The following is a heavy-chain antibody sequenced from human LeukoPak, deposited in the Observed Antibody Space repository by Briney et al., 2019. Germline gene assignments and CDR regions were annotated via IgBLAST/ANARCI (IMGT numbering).Heavy chain of an antibody. CDR2: IDPYTGNT. V-gene: IGHV1-2*02. Sequence: ASVKVSCKASGYTFVGYYLNWVRQAPGQGLEWMAWIDPYTGNTHYAQKFQGRITVSRDTSNSTTYMELSWLTSDDTAGYYCAREYSASEHWGQGTLVTVSS. J-gene: IGHJ4*02. D-gene: IGHD5-12*01. CDR1: GYTFVGYY. CDR3: AREYSASEH.